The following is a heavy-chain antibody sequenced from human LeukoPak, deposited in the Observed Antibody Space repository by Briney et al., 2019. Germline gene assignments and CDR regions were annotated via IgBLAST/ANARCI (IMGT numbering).Heavy chain of an antibody. J-gene: IGHJ6*03. CDR3: ARLSGVGYYYMDI. CDR2: IYTSGST. V-gene: IGHV4-61*09. CDR1: GGSISSGGYS. Sequence: SQTLSLTCAVSGGSISSGGYSWSWIRQPPGKGLEWLGHIYTSGSTHYNPSLKSRIIISIDTSKNQFSLSLTSVSAADTAVYYCARLSGVGYYYMDIWGKGTTVTVSS. D-gene: IGHD3-3*01.